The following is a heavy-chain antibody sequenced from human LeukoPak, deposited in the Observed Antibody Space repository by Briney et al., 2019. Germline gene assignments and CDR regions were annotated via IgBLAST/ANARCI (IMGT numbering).Heavy chain of an antibody. CDR1: GDSVSSNSAA. V-gene: IGHV6-1*01. CDR3: ARDYYYGMDV. CDR2: TYYRSKWYN. J-gene: IGHJ6*02. Sequence: SQTLSLTCAISGDSVSSNSAAWNWIRQSPSGGLEWLGGTYYRSKWYNDYALSVKSRITITPDTSRNQFSLQLNSVTPEDTAVYYCARDYYYGMDVWGQGTTVTVSS.